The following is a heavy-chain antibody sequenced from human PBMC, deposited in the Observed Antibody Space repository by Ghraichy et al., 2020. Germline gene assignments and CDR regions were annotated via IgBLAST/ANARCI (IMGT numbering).Heavy chain of an antibody. CDR1: GGSFSGYY. Sequence: SQTLSLTCAVYGGSFSGYYWSWIRQPPGKGLEWIGEINHSGSTNYNPSLKSRVTISVDTSKNQFSLKLSSVTAADTAVYYCAVRGLYYYYYMDVWGKWTTVTVSS. V-gene: IGHV4-34*01. CDR2: INHSGST. CDR3: AVRGLYYYYYMDV. J-gene: IGHJ6*03. D-gene: IGHD5/OR15-5a*01.